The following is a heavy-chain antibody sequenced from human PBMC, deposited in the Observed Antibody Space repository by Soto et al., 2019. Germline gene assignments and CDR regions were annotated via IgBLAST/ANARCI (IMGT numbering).Heavy chain of an antibody. CDR1: GGTFSSYT. Sequence: QVQLVQSGAEVKKPGSSVKVSCKASGGTFSSYTISWVRQAPGQGLEWMGRIIPILGIANYAQKFQGRVTITADKSTSTAYRELSSLRSEDTAVYYCARARDQPQTGADACDIWGQGTMVTVSS. D-gene: IGHD2-2*01. J-gene: IGHJ3*02. CDR2: IIPILGIA. V-gene: IGHV1-69*02. CDR3: ARARDQPQTGADACDI.